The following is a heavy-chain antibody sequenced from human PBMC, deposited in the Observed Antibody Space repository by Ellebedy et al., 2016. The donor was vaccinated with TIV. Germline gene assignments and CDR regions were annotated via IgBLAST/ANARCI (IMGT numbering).Heavy chain of an antibody. Sequence: SETLSLXCAVYGGSFSGYYWSWIRQPPGKGLEWIGEINHSGSTNYNPSLKSRVTISVDTSKNQFSLKLSSVTAADTAVYYCARGSGYNWNYSSGYYYYYMDVWGKGTTVTVSS. V-gene: IGHV4-34*01. CDR1: GGSFSGYY. CDR3: ARGSGYNWNYSSGYYYYYMDV. J-gene: IGHJ6*03. CDR2: INHSGST. D-gene: IGHD1-7*01.